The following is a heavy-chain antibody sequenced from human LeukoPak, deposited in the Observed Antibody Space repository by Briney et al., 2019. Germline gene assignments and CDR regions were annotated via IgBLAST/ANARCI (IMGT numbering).Heavy chain of an antibody. CDR1: GFTFSSYG. D-gene: IGHD3-22*01. CDR3: AKDPARYYYDSSGYYSTGPYYFDY. V-gene: IGHV3-23*01. J-gene: IGHJ4*02. CDR2: ISGSGGST. Sequence: PGGSLRLSCAASGFTFSSYGTSWVRQAPGKGLEWVSAISGSGGSTYYADSVKGRFTISRDNSKNTLYLQMNSLRAEDTAVYYCAKDPARYYYDSSGYYSTGPYYFDYWGQGTLVTVSS.